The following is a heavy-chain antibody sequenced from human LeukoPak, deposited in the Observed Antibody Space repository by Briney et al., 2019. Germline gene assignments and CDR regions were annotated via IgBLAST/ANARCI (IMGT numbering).Heavy chain of an antibody. J-gene: IGHJ4*02. CDR1: SYSISSGYY. CDR2: IYHSGST. Sequence: SETLSLTCAVSSYSISSGYYWGWIRQPPGKGLEWIGSIYHSGSTYYNPSLKSRVTISVDTSKNQFSLKLSSVTAADTAAYYCARDDYGSGSYGEYYFDYWGQGTLVTVSS. V-gene: IGHV4-38-2*02. D-gene: IGHD3-10*01. CDR3: ARDDYGSGSYGEYYFDY.